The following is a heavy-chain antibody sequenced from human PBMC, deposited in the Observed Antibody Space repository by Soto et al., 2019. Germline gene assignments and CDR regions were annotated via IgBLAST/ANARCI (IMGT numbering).Heavy chain of an antibody. J-gene: IGHJ5*02. CDR3: PRAPSMGWFDP. V-gene: IGHV4-34*01. Sequence: QVQLQQWGAGLLKLSETLSLTCAVYGGSFSGYYWSWIRQPPGKGLEWIGEINHSGSTNYNPSLKSRVTIPEDTSKNQFSLKLSSVTAADTAVYYCPRAPSMGWFDPWGQGTLVTVSS. CDR2: INHSGST. CDR1: GGSFSGYY. D-gene: IGHD3-10*01.